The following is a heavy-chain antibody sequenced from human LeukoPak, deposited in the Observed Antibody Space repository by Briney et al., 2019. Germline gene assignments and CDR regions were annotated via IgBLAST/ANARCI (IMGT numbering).Heavy chain of an antibody. CDR1: GYSFTTYS. V-gene: IGHV1-18*01. Sequence: ASVKVSCKASGYSFTTYSMSWVRQAPGQGLEWMGWISAYNGDTNYVQKFQGRVTMTTDTSTSTAYMELKSLRSDDTAVYYCAREEGAPIAAANIWGLGTKVTVSS. CDR2: ISAYNGDT. J-gene: IGHJ3*02. CDR3: AREEGAPIAAANI. D-gene: IGHD6-13*01.